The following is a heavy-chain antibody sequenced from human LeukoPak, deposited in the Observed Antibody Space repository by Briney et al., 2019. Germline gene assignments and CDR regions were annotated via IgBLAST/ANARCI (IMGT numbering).Heavy chain of an antibody. CDR1: GYSISSAYY. CDR2: IHYSGST. D-gene: IGHD3-10*01. CDR3: ARGFRGSNFDY. Sequence: SETLSLTCTVSGYSISSAYYWGWIRQSPGKGLEWIGTIHYSGSTDYNPSLKSRVTISIDTSKNQFSLNLTSVTAADTAVYYCARGFRGSNFDYWGQEPWSPYPQ. J-gene: IGHJ4*01. V-gene: IGHV4-38-2*02.